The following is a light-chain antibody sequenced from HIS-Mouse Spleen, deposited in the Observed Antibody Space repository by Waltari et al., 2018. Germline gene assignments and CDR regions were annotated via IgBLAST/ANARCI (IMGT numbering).Light chain of an antibody. V-gene: IGLV2-14*03. CDR1: RSDVGGYNY. J-gene: IGLJ3*02. Sequence: QSALTPPASVSGSPRPAITISCTGPRSDVGGYNYVSWYQQHPGKAPKLMIYDVSNRPTGVSNRFSGSKSGNTASLTISGLQAEDEADYYCSSYTSSSTGVFGGGTKLTVL. CDR3: SSYTSSSTGV. CDR2: DVS.